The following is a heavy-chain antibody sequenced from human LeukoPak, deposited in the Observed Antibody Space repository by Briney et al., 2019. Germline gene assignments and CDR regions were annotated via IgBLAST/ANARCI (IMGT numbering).Heavy chain of an antibody. CDR1: GGSFSGYY. D-gene: IGHD5-18*01. Sequence: YPAETLSFTCAAYGGSFSGYYWSWIRQPPGKVLERSGEINHSGNTNYNPSFKSQVTISVDTSKNQFSLKLSSVPEGDTAVYYCARANRGYSYGYHIPACYYLGVWGNGTTVTVSS. J-gene: IGHJ6*03. CDR3: ARANRGYSYGYHIPACYYLGV. CDR2: INHSGNT. V-gene: IGHV4-34*01.